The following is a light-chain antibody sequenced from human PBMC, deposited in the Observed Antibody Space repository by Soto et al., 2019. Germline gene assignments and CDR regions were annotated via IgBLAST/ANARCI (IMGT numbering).Light chain of an antibody. Sequence: EIVLTQSPGTLSLSPGERATLPCRASQSISSSYLAWYQQTPGQAPRLLIYDASSRATGIPDRFSGSGSGTDFTLTIDRLEPEDYAVYHCQQYHSATRAFGQGTKVDIK. V-gene: IGKV3-20*01. CDR2: DAS. CDR1: QSISSSY. J-gene: IGKJ1*01. CDR3: QQYHSATRA.